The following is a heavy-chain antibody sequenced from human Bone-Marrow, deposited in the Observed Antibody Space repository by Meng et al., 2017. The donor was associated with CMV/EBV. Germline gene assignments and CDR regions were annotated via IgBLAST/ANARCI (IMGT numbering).Heavy chain of an antibody. J-gene: IGHJ5*02. CDR3: ARRLPGGWFDP. D-gene: IGHD1-14*01. CDR2: IYYSGST. V-gene: IGHV4-39*07. Sequence: SETLSLTCTVSGGSISSSSYYWGWIRQPPGKGLEWIGSIYYSGSTYYNPSLKSRVTISVDTSKNQFSLKLSSVTAADTAVYYCARRLPGGWFDPWGQGTRVTGSS. CDR1: GGSISSSSYY.